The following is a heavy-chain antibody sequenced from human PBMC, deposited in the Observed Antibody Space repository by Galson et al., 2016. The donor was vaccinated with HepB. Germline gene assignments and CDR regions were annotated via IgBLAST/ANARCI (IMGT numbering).Heavy chain of an antibody. CDR1: GGSMNSSY. J-gene: IGHJ4*02. V-gene: IGHV4-59*01. Sequence: SETLSLTCTVSGGSMNSSYWSWIRQPPGKGLEWIGYIHHSGNTDHNPSLKSRVTVSVDTSRNQVSLKLSSVTAADTAVYYCARGSYDSSGYYTRVFEYWGQGTLVTVSS. D-gene: IGHD3-22*01. CDR2: IHHSGNT. CDR3: ARGSYDSSGYYTRVFEY.